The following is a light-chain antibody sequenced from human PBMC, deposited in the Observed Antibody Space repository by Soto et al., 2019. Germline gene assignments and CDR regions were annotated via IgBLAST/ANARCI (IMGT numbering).Light chain of an antibody. CDR3: CSYTRDITVL. V-gene: IGLV2-14*03. J-gene: IGLJ2*01. CDR2: DVS. CDR1: SSDIGAYNY. Sequence: QSALTQPASVSGSPGQSITISCTGTSSDIGAYNYVSWYQQHPGRAPKLMIFDVSSRPSGVSDRFSGSKSGNTASLTISGLQAEDEAQYYCCSYTRDITVLFSGGTKLTVL.